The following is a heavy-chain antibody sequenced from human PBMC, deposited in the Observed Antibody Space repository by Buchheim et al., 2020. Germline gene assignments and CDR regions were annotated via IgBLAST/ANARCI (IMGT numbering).Heavy chain of an antibody. D-gene: IGHD3-16*01. J-gene: IGHJ4*02. Sequence: QVQLVESGGGVVQPGRSLGLSCSASGFTFSGYGMHWVRQAPGKGLEWVARIWFDGSAEEYADFVKGRFSISRDNSKNTLFLQMSSLGAEDTAVYYCARENWATGWSVSNCLSLDYWGQGTL. CDR2: IWFDGSAE. CDR1: GFTFSGYG. V-gene: IGHV3-33*01. CDR3: ARENWATGWSVSNCLSLDY.